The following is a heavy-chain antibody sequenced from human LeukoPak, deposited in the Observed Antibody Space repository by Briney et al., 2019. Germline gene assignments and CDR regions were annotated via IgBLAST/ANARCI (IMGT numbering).Heavy chain of an antibody. J-gene: IGHJ5*02. CDR2: IYYSGST. D-gene: IGHD6-13*01. Sequence: PSETLSLTCTVSGGSISSYYWSWIRQPPGKGLEWIGYIYYSGSTNYNPSLKSRDTISVDTSKNQFSLKLSSVTAADTAVYYCAREDIAAAGTINWFDPWGQGTLVTVSS. V-gene: IGHV4-59*01. CDR3: AREDIAAAGTINWFDP. CDR1: GGSISSYY.